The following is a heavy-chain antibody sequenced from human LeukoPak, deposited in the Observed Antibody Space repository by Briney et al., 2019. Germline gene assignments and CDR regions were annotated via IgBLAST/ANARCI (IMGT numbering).Heavy chain of an antibody. Sequence: ASVKVSCKASGYTFTVNHVHWVRQAPGQGLEWMGWNDPNSGGTKYAQKFQDRVAMTSDTSISTAYMELSGLRSDDTAVYYCARDLNCSGGSCYSGWFDPWGQGTLVTVSS. CDR3: ARDLNCSGGSCYSGWFDP. D-gene: IGHD2-15*01. V-gene: IGHV1-2*02. CDR2: NDPNSGGT. CDR1: GYTFTVNH. J-gene: IGHJ5*02.